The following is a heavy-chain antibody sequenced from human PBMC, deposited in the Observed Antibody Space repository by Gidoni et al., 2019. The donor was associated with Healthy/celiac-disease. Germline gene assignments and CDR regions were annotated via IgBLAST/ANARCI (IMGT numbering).Heavy chain of an antibody. D-gene: IGHD5-12*01. CDR3: ARRDGYNDGGFDY. CDR2: IYYSGST. Sequence: QLQLQESGPGLVKPSETLSLTCTVSGGSISSSSYYWGWIRQPPGKGLEWIGSIYYSGSTYYNPSLKSRVTISVDTSKNQFSLKLSSVTAADTAVYYCARRDGYNDGGFDYWGQGTLVTVSS. V-gene: IGHV4-39*01. J-gene: IGHJ4*02. CDR1: GGSISSSSYY.